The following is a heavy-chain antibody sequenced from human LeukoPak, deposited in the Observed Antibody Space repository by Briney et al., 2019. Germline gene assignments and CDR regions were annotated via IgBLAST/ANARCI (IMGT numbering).Heavy chain of an antibody. CDR2: ISGSGGST. CDR1: GFTFNNYA. Sequence: GGSLRLSCAASGFTFNNYAMSWVRQAPGKGLGWVSAISGSGGSTFYADSVKGRFTISRDSSKNTLFLQVNSLRAEDTAVYYCAKETQLTVSALFDYWGQGTLVTVSS. D-gene: IGHD7-27*01. CDR3: AKETQLTVSALFDY. V-gene: IGHV3-23*01. J-gene: IGHJ4*02.